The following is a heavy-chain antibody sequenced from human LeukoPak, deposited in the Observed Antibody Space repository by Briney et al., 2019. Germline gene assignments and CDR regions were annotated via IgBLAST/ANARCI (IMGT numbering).Heavy chain of an antibody. V-gene: IGHV4-39*07. CDR3: ARVVSDFWSGYNWFDP. D-gene: IGHD3-3*01. CDR2: IYYSGSS. J-gene: IGHJ5*02. Sequence: SETLSLTSTVYTGSISSSSYYWGWIRLPPGKGLEWIGGIYYSGSSYYNQSLKSRVTISVDTSKNQFSLKLSSVTAADTAVYYCARVVSDFWSGYNWFDPWGQGTLVTVSS. CDR1: TGSISSSSYY.